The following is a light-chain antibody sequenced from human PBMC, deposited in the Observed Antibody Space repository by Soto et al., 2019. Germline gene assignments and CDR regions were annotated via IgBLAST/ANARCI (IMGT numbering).Light chain of an antibody. Sequence: EIVMTQSPATLSVSPGERATLSCRASQSVSSNLAWYQQKPGQAPRLLIYGASTMATGIPARFSGSGSGTEFTLTISSLQSEDFAVYYCQQYNNWPPRITFGPGTKVDIK. V-gene: IGKV3-15*01. J-gene: IGKJ3*01. CDR1: QSVSSN. CDR2: GAS. CDR3: QQYNNWPPRIT.